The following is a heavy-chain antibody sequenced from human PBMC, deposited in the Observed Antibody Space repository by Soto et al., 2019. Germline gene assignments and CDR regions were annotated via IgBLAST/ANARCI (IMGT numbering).Heavy chain of an antibody. CDR3: ARGIWSGYYTGIGRVLFDS. V-gene: IGHV4-31*03. CDR2: IYYSGST. D-gene: IGHD3-3*01. Sequence: SETLSLTCTVSGGSISSGGYYWSWIRQHPGKGLEWIGYIYYSGSTYYNPSLKSRVTISVDTSKNQFSLKLSSVTAADTAVYYCARGIWSGYYTGIGRVLFDSRGQGSSVIVSS. CDR1: GGSISSGGYY. J-gene: IGHJ5*01.